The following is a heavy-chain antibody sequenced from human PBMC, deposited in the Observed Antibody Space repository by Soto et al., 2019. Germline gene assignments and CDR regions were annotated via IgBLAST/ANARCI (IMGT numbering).Heavy chain of an antibody. V-gene: IGHV4-34*01. J-gene: IGHJ4*02. CDR3: ARGRRRDYYDSSGYLDFGPK. D-gene: IGHD3-22*01. CDR1: GGSFSGYY. CDR2: INHSGST. Sequence: SETLSLTCAVYGGSFSGYYWSWIRQPPGKGLEWIGEINHSGSTNYNPSLKSRVTISVDTSKNQFSLKLSSVTAADTAVYYCARGRRRDYYDSSGYLDFGPKWGQGTLVT.